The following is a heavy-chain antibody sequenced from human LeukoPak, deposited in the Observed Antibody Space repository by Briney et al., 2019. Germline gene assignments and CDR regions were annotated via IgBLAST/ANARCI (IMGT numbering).Heavy chain of an antibody. CDR2: ISYDGSNK. V-gene: IGHV3-30*04. Sequence: GGSLRLSCAASGFTFSSYAMHWVRQAPGKGPEWVAVISYDGSNKYYADSVKGRFTISRDNSKNTLYLQMNSLRAEDTAVYYCARDYYGSGSYTGFDYWGQGTLVTVTS. CDR3: ARDYYGSGSYTGFDY. J-gene: IGHJ4*02. CDR1: GFTFSSYA. D-gene: IGHD3-10*01.